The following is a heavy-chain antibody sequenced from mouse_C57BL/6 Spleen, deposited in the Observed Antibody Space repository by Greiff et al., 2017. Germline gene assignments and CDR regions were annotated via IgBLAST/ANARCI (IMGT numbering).Heavy chain of an antibody. V-gene: IGHV2-2*01. CDR1: GFSLTSYG. J-gene: IGHJ2*01. CDR3: ARNYYYGSSYPYYFDY. D-gene: IGHD1-1*01. CDR2: IWSGGST. Sequence: QVQLKQSGPGLVQPSQSLSITCTVSGFSLTSYGVHWVRQSPGKGLEWLGVIWSGGSTDYNAAFISRLSISKDNSKSQVFFKMNSLQADDTAIYYCARNYYYGSSYPYYFDYWGQGTTLTVSS.